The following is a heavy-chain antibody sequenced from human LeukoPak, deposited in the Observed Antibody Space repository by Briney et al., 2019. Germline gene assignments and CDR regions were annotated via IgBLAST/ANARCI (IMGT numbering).Heavy chain of an antibody. D-gene: IGHD7-27*01. CDR1: GGSFSGYY. V-gene: IGHV4-34*01. Sequence: SETLSLTCAVYGGSFSGYYWSWIRQPPGEGLEWIGEINHSGSTNYNPSLKSRVTISVDTSKNQFSLKLSSVTAADTAVYYCARGSPLGSGWGQGTLVTVSS. CDR3: ARGSPLGSG. J-gene: IGHJ4*02. CDR2: INHSGST.